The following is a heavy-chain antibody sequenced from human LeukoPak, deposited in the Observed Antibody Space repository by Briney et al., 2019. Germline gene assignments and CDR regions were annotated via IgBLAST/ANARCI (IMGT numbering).Heavy chain of an antibody. Sequence: GGSLRLSCAASGFTVTEYAMTWIRQSPGKGLEWVSSMSDIGPNTYYADSVKGRFTISRDNSKNTLYLQMNSLRAEDTAVYYCAKVDSSSSNYWGQGTLVTVSS. V-gene: IGHV3-23*01. D-gene: IGHD6-6*01. CDR3: AKVDSSSSNY. CDR1: GFTVTEYA. CDR2: MSDIGPNT. J-gene: IGHJ4*02.